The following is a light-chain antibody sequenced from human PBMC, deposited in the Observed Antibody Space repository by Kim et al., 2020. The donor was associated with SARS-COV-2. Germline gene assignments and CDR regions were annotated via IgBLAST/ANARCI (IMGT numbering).Light chain of an antibody. CDR2: YDS. CDR3: QVWDSSSDHVV. CDR1: NIGGKS. Sequence: SYELTQPPSVSVAPGKTARITCGGNNIGGKSVHWYQQKPGQAPVLVIYYDSDRPSGIPERFSGSKSGNTATLTISRVEAGDEADYYCQVWDSSSDHVVFG. V-gene: IGLV3-21*04. J-gene: IGLJ2*01.